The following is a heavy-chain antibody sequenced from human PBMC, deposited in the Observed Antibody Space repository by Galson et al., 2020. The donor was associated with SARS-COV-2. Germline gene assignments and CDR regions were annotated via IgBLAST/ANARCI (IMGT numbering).Heavy chain of an antibody. V-gene: IGHV3-21*01. CDR2: ISSSSSYL. CDR1: GFTFSSYS. Sequence: GGSLRLSCAASGFTFSSYSMNWVRHAPGKGLEWVSPISSSSSYLYYADSVQGRFTISRDNAKNSLYLQLNSLRAEDTAVYYCARDHDYGDYEVGWFDPWGQGTLVTVSS. CDR3: ARDHDYGDYEVGWFDP. D-gene: IGHD4-17*01. J-gene: IGHJ5*02.